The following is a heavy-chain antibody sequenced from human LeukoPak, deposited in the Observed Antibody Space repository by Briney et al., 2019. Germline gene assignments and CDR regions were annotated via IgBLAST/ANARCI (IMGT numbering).Heavy chain of an antibody. Sequence: ASVKVSCKPSGYTFTRYAITRVRQAPGKGLKWLGWINTTTGNPTYATGFTGRFVFSLEYSVSTAYLQFSSPKAEDAAVCSCVMDFRGEPVNWGQGTLVTVSS. V-gene: IGHV7-4-1*02. CDR1: GYTFTRYA. D-gene: IGHD3-16*01. CDR2: INTTTGNP. CDR3: VMDFRGEPVN. J-gene: IGHJ4*02.